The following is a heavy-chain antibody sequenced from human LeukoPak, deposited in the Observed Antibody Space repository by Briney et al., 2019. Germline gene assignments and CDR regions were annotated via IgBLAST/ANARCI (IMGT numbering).Heavy chain of an antibody. CDR1: GGSISSYY. CDR2: IYYSGST. Sequence: SETLSLTCTVSGGSISSYYWSWIRQPPGKGLEWIGYIYYSGSTNYNPSLKSRVTISVDTSKNQFSLKLSSVTAADTAVYYCARVARYDSSGSPPFDYWGQGTLVTVSS. CDR3: ARVARYDSSGSPPFDY. D-gene: IGHD3-22*01. V-gene: IGHV4-59*01. J-gene: IGHJ4*02.